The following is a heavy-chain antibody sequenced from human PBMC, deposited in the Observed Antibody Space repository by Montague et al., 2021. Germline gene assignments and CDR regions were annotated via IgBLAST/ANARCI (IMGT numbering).Heavy chain of an antibody. CDR1: GGSFSGYY. CDR2: IHHSGST. J-gene: IGHJ6*04. Sequence: SETLSLTCAVYGGSFSGYYWSWIRQPPGKGLEWIGEIHHSGSTNYNPSLKSRVTISVDTSKNQFSLKLSSVTAADTAVYYCARRKRILRRQPSSSYYYYGMNVGGKGTRVTVS. CDR3: ARRKRILRRQPSSSYYYYGMNV. V-gene: IGHV4-34*01. D-gene: IGHD1-26*01.